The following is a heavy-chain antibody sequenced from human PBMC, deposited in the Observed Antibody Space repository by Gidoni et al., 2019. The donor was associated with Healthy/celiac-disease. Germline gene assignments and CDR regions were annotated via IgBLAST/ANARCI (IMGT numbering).Heavy chain of an antibody. V-gene: IGHV1-69*01. CDR1: GGTFSSYA. Sequence: QVQLVQSGAEVKKPGSSVKVSCKASGGTFSSYAISWVRQTPGQGLEGMGGVIPIFGTATYSQKFQGRVTITEDESTSTAYMELSSLRSEDTAVYYCARGHNFWSGYPSGAGMDVWGQGTTVTVSS. CDR2: VIPIFGTA. CDR3: ARGHNFWSGYPSGAGMDV. D-gene: IGHD3-3*01. J-gene: IGHJ6*02.